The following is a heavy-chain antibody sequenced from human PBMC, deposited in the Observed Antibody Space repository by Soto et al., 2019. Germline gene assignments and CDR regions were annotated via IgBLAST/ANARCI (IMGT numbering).Heavy chain of an antibody. D-gene: IGHD2-8*02. CDR1: GFTFSNYW. J-gene: IGHJ4*02. Sequence: EVQLVESGGGLVQPGGSLRLSCAASGFTFSNYWMTWVRQAPGKGLEWVANIKQDGGETYYLDSVKGRFTISRDNAKNSLYLQMNSLRTEDTAVYYCARETGVLPNLRYCNSPTCREDYWGQGALVTVSS. CDR2: IKQDGGET. V-gene: IGHV3-7*01. CDR3: ARETGVLPNLRYCNSPTCREDY.